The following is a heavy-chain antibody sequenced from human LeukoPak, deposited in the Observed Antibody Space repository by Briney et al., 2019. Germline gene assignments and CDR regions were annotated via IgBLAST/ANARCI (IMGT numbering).Heavy chain of an antibody. CDR3: VASRSYYAFDY. Sequence: PGRSLRLSCAASGFAFSDYAMHWARQAPGKGLEWLTVMSYDGSDEFYADSSRGRFSISRDNSKSSLYLQMNSLRPEDTAVYYCVASRSYYAFDYWGQGTLVIVSS. V-gene: IGHV3-30-3*01. D-gene: IGHD3-10*01. J-gene: IGHJ4*02. CDR2: MSYDGSDE. CDR1: GFAFSDYA.